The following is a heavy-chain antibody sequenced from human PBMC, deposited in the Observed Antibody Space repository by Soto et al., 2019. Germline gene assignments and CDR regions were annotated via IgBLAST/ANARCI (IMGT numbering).Heavy chain of an antibody. CDR2: ISSSSSTI. CDR3: ARETTRLYDY. J-gene: IGHJ4*02. V-gene: IGHV3-48*01. CDR1: GFTFSSYS. D-gene: IGHD1-7*01. Sequence: EVQLVESGGGLVQPGGSLRLSCAASGFTFSSYSMNWVRQAPGKGLEWVSYISSSSSTIYYADSVKGRFTISRDNAKNSLYLQMNSLRAEDTAVYYCARETTRLYDYLGQGTLVTVSS.